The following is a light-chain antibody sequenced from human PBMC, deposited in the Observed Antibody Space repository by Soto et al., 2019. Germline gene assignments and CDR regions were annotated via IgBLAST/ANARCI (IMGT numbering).Light chain of an antibody. CDR1: SSDVGAYNS. V-gene: IGLV2-14*03. CDR2: EVS. J-gene: IGLJ1*01. Sequence: QSVLTQPASVSGSPGQSITISCTGTSSDVGAYNSVSWYQQHPGKAPKLIIYEVSFRPSGVSDRFSGSKSGNTASLTISGLHTEDEADYYCSSYTSGSTYLCGTGTKVTVL. CDR3: SSYTSGSTYL.